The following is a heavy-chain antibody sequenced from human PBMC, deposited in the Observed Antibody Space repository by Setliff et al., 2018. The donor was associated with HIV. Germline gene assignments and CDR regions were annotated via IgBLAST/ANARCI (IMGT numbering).Heavy chain of an antibody. D-gene: IGHD6-19*01. CDR2: IDPEDGET. Sequence: ASVKVSCKASGYTFTSYAMHWVRQAPGKGLEWMGRIDPEDGETIYGAKFQGRVTMTADTSAATAYMVLSSLRSEDTALYYCGTVRIAVPDDFDFWGQGTLVTVSS. J-gene: IGHJ4*02. CDR1: GYTFTSYA. CDR3: GTVRIAVPDDFDF. V-gene: IGHV1-69-2*01.